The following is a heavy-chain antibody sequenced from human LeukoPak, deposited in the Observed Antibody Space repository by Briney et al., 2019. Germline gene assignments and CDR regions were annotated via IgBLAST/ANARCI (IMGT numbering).Heavy chain of an antibody. CDR3: AKGTYYYDSSGYYGDAFDI. CDR2: IWYDGSNK. Sequence: GGSLRLSCAASGFTFSSYGMHWVRQAPGKGLEWVAVIWYDGSNKYHADSVKGRFTISRDNSKNTLYLQMNSLRAEDTAVYYCAKGTYYYDSSGYYGDAFDIWGQGTMVTVSS. D-gene: IGHD3-22*01. J-gene: IGHJ3*02. CDR1: GFTFSSYG. V-gene: IGHV3-33*06.